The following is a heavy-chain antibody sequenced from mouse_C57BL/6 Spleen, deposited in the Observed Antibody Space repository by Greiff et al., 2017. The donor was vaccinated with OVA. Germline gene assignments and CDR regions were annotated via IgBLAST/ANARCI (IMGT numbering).Heavy chain of an antibody. CDR2: INPNNGGT. V-gene: IGHV1-26*01. Sequence: VQLQQSGPELVKPGASVKISCKASGYTFTDYYMTWVKQSHGKSLEWIGDINPNNGGTSYNQKFKGKATLTVDKSSSTAYMELRSLTSEDAAVYYCASPLSDDWGQGTTLTVSS. CDR1: GYTFTDYY. J-gene: IGHJ2*01. CDR3: ASPLSDD. D-gene: IGHD1-2*01.